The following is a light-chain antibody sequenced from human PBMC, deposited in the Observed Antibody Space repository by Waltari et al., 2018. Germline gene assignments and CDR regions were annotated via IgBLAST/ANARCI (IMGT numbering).Light chain of an antibody. V-gene: IGLV8-61*01. CDR3: VLHVADAIML. Sequence: QTVVTQEPSISVSPGGTVTLTCALNSGSVSTSHWPTWCQQTPGQAPRTLIYNTTRRSSGVPDRFSGSILGNKAALTITGAQADDESHYYCVLHVADAIMLFGGGTKLTVL. J-gene: IGLJ3*02. CDR2: NTT. CDR1: SGSVSTSHW.